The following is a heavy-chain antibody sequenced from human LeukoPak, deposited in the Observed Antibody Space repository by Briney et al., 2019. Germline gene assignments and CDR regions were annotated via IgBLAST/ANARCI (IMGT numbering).Heavy chain of an antibody. CDR1: GYTLTELS. J-gene: IGHJ3*02. D-gene: IGHD6-19*01. CDR2: FDPEDGET. V-gene: IGHV1-24*01. Sequence: ASVKVSCKVSGYTLTELSMHWVRQAPGKGLEWMGGFDPEDGETIYAQKFQGRVTMTEDTSTDTAYMELSSLRSEDTAVYYCARELVYSSGWYAHDAFDIWGQGTMVTVSS. CDR3: ARELVYSSGWYAHDAFDI.